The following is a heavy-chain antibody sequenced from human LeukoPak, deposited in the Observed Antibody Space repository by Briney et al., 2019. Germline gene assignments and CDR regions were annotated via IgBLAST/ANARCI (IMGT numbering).Heavy chain of an antibody. D-gene: IGHD6-6*01. CDR3: ARESPRQLVPLDV. J-gene: IGHJ6*02. Sequence: TLSLTCTVSGGSISSGGYYWSWIRQHPGKGLEWIGYIYYSGSTYYNPSLKSRVTISVDTPKNQFSLELSSVTAADTAVYYCARESPRQLVPLDVWGQGTTVTVSS. CDR1: GGSISSGGYY. V-gene: IGHV4-31*03. CDR2: IYYSGST.